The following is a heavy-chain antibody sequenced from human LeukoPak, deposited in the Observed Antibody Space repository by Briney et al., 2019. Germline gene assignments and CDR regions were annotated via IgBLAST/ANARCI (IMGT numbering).Heavy chain of an antibody. CDR3: ARDGVIAVAATHLDY. J-gene: IGHJ4*02. D-gene: IGHD6-19*01. CDR2: ITYDGSHK. Sequence: GGSLRLSCAASGFTFTNYAMHWVRQPPGKGLEWVAVITYDGSHKYYPDSVKGRFTISRDNSKNTVYLQMNSLRDEGTAVYYCARDGVIAVAATHLDYWGQGTLVTVSS. CDR1: GFTFTNYA. V-gene: IGHV3-30-3*01.